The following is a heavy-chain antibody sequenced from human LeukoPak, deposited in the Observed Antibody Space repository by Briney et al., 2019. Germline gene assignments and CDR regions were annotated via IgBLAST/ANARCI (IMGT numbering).Heavy chain of an antibody. Sequence: ASVKVSCKASGYTFTSYGISWVRQAPGQGLEWMGWISAYNGNTNYAQKLQGRVTMTTETSTSTAYMELRSLRSEDTVVYYCATDLIGGSGSSFDYWGQGTLVTVSS. J-gene: IGHJ4*02. CDR1: GYTFTSYG. CDR3: ATDLIGGSGSSFDY. CDR2: ISAYNGNT. V-gene: IGHV1-18*01. D-gene: IGHD1-26*01.